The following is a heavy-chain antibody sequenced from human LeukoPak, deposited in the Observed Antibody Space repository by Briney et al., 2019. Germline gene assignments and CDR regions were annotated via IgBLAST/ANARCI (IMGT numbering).Heavy chain of an antibody. J-gene: IGHJ6*02. CDR3: AREDPYYYGMDV. CDR1: GFTFSSYA. V-gene: IGHV3-21*01. Sequence: GGSLRLSCAASGFTFSSYAMSWVRQAPGKGLEWVSSISSSSSYIYYADSVNGRFTISRDNAKNSLYLQMNSLRAEDTAVYYCAREDPYYYGMDVWGQGTTVTVSS. CDR2: ISSSSSYI.